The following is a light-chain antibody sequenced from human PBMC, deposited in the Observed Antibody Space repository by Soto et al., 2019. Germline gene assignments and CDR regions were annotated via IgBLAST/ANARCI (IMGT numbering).Light chain of an antibody. Sequence: QSVLTQPASVSGSPEQSLTISCTGTSSDVGSYNLVSWYQQHPGKAPKLMIYEGSIRPSGVSHRFSGSKSGNTASLTISGLQAEDEAYYYCSSYAGNSNVLFGGGTKLTVL. CDR1: SSDVGSYNL. V-gene: IGLV2-23*01. CDR3: SSYAGNSNVL. CDR2: EGS. J-gene: IGLJ2*01.